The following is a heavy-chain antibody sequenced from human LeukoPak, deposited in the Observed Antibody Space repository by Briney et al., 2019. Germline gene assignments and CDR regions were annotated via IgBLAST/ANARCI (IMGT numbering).Heavy chain of an antibody. CDR2: ISGSGGST. J-gene: IGHJ6*02. V-gene: IGHV3-23*01. Sequence: GGSLRLSCAASGFTFSSYAMSWVRQAPGKGLEWVSLISGSGGSTYYADSVKGRFTISRDNSKNTLYLQMNSLRVEDTAVYYCAKGNIAARQDIMDVWGQGTAATVSS. CDR1: GFTFSSYA. CDR3: AKGNIAARQDIMDV. D-gene: IGHD6-6*01.